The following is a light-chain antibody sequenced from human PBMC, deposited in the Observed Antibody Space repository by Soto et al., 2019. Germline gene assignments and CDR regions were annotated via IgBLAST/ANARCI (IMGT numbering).Light chain of an antibody. V-gene: IGKV1-12*01. J-gene: IGKJ4*01. CDR2: GTS. CDR3: QQATSFPLT. Sequence: DIQMTQSPSSVSASVGDRVIITCRASPEIASWLAWYQQKPGKAPKLLIYGTSDLRSGVPSRFSGSRSGPDFILTIDSLQPEDFATYYCQQATSFPLTFGGGTKVEMK. CDR1: PEIASW.